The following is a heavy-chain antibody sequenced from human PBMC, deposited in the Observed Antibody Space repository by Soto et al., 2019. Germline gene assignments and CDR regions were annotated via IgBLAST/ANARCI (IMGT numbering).Heavy chain of an antibody. D-gene: IGHD5-12*01. CDR3: AREVAYFHSGASVS. V-gene: IGHV3-23*01. J-gene: IGHJ5*02. Sequence: EEQLLQSGGGLVQPGGSQRLSCEGSTYTFSSHAMSWVRQAPGKGLEWVSTVNNNGDKTYYADSVKGRFTISRDNSKNTLNLQMNSLRVEDTAIYYCAREVAYFHSGASVSWGQGTLVTVSS. CDR2: VNNNGDKT. CDR1: TYTFSSHA.